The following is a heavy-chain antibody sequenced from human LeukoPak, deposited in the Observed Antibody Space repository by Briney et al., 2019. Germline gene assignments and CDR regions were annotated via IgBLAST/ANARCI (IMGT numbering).Heavy chain of an antibody. V-gene: IGHV3-53*05. CDR3: ARILDSAWGELGY. CDR1: GFTVSSNY. CDR2: IYSGGST. Sequence: TGGSLRLSCAASGFTVSSNYMSWVRQAPGKGLEWVSVIYSGGSTYYADSVKGRFTISRDNSKNTLYLQMNSLRADDTAVYYCARILDSAWGELGYWGQGTLVTVSS. D-gene: IGHD6-19*01. J-gene: IGHJ4*02.